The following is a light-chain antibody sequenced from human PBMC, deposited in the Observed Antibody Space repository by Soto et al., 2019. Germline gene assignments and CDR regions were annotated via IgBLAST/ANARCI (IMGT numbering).Light chain of an antibody. CDR2: GAS. CDR3: QQYSSSPPEFT. CDR1: QSVSSNY. Sequence: EIVLTQSPGTLSVSPGERVTLSCRASQSVSSNYLAWYQQRPGQAPRLLIFGASYRATGIPDRFSGSGSGIDFTLTISRLEPEDFAVYYCQQYSSSPPEFTFGPGTKVDSK. J-gene: IGKJ3*01. V-gene: IGKV3-20*01.